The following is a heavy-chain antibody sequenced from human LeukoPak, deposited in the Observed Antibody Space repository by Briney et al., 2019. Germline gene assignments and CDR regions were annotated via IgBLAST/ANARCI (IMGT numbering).Heavy chain of an antibody. J-gene: IGHJ4*02. D-gene: IGHD3-3*01. Sequence: SETLSLTCTVSGYSISSGYYWGWIRQPPGKGLEWIGSIYHSGSTYYNPSLKSRVTMSVDTSKYQFSLKLSSVTAADTAVYYCARDQANYDFWSGYYTGYYFDYWGQGTLVTVSS. CDR1: GYSISSGYY. V-gene: IGHV4-38-2*02. CDR3: ARDQANYDFWSGYYTGYYFDY. CDR2: IYHSGST.